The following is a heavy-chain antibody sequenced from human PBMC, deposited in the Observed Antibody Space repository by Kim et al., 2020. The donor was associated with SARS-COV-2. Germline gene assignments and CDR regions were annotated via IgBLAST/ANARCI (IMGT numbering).Heavy chain of an antibody. D-gene: IGHD2-2*01. CDR2: IIPILGIA. V-gene: IGHV1-69*04. J-gene: IGHJ4*02. CDR3: ARIQNCISKRCHPGYFDY. Sequence: SVKVSCKASGGTFSSYAISWVRQAPGQGLEWMGRIIPILGIANYAQKFQVRVTITAYKSTSTAYMELSILISDDTAVYYCARIQNCISKRCHPGYFDYWGKGTLVKVSS. CDR1: GGTFSSYA.